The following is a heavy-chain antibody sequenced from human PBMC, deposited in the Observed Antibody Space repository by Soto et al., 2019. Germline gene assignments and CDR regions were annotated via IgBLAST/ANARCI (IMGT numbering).Heavy chain of an antibody. CDR1: GFTFSSYA. CDR2: ISGSGGST. J-gene: IGHJ3*02. V-gene: IGHV3-23*01. CDR3: AKSLAPRYDFWSGYDAFDI. Sequence: GGSLRLSCAASGFTFSSYAMSWVRQAPGKGLEWVSAISGSGGSTYYADSVKGRFTISRDNSKNTLYLQMNSLRAEDTAVYYCAKSLAPRYDFWSGYDAFDIWGQGTMVTVSS. D-gene: IGHD3-3*01.